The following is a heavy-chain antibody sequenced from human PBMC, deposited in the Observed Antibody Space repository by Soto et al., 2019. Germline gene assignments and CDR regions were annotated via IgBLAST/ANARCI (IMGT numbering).Heavy chain of an antibody. CDR2: IYWDGDK. V-gene: IGHV2-5*02. D-gene: IGHD2-15*01. CDR1: GFSLSTSGVG. J-gene: IGHJ5*02. Sequence: SGPTLVKPTQTLTLTCTFSGFSLSTSGVGVGWIRQPPGKALEWLALIYWDGDKRYSPSLKSRLTITKDTSKNQVVLTMTNMDPVDTATYYCAHTHSLLGYCSGGSCSPAYNWFDPWGQGTLVTVSS. CDR3: AHTHSLLGYCSGGSCSPAYNWFDP.